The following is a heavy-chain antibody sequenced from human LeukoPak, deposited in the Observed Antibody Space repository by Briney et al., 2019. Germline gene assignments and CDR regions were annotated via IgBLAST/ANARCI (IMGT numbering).Heavy chain of an antibody. CDR3: ARVVGARYNWFDP. Sequence: PSETLSLTCTVSGVSISSGSYYWSWIRQPAGKGLEWIGRIYTSGSTNYNPSLKSRVTISVDTSKNQFSLKLSSVTAADTAVYYCARVVGARYNWFDPWGQGTLVTVSS. V-gene: IGHV4-61*02. D-gene: IGHD1-26*01. CDR1: GVSISSGSYY. CDR2: IYTSGST. J-gene: IGHJ5*02.